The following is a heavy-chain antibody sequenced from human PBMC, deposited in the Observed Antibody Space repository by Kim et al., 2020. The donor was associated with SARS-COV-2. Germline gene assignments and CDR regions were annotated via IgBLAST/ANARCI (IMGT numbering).Heavy chain of an antibody. Sequence: SSSSSTIYYADSVKGRFTISRDNAKNSLYLQMNSRRAEDTAVYYCAREALWGQGTLVTVSS. V-gene: IGHV3-48*04. CDR3: AREAL. CDR2: SSSSSTI. J-gene: IGHJ4*02.